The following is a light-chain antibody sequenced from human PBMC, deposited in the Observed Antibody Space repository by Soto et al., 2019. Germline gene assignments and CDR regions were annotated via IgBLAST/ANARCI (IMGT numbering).Light chain of an antibody. CDR1: NIGSKS. CDR3: QVWDSSSDHPGYV. V-gene: IGLV3-21*04. CDR2: YDS. Sequence: SYELTQPPSVSVAPGKTARITCGGNNIGSKSVHWYQQKPGQAPVLVIYYDSDRPSGIPERFSGSNSGNTATLTISRVEAGDEADYYCQVWDSSSDHPGYVFGTETKVTVL. J-gene: IGLJ1*01.